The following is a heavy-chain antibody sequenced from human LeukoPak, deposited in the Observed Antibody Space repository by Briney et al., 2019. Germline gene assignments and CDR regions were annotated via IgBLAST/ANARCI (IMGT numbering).Heavy chain of an antibody. CDR2: ISGAGVTA. V-gene: IGHV3-23*01. CDR1: GFIFNNYA. J-gene: IGHJ4*02. CDR3: AKDQRFGDLDDY. Sequence: GGSLRLSCAASGFIFNNYAMSWVRQAPGKGLEWVSSISGAGVTAYYADSVKGRFAISRDNSKNTLYLQMSSLRAEDTALYYCAKDQRFGDLDDYRGQGTLVTVSS. D-gene: IGHD3-10*01.